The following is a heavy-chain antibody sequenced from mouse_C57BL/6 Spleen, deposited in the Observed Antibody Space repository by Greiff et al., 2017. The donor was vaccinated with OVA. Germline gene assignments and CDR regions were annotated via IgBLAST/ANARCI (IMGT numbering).Heavy chain of an antibody. D-gene: IGHD1-1*01. Sequence: VQLQQSGPELVKPGASVKISCKASGYTFTDYYMNWVKQSHGKSLEWIGDINPNNGGTSYNQKFKGKATLTVDKSSSTAYMELRSLTSEDSAVYYCASSNYGSSGEDYWGQGTTLTVSS. CDR3: ASSNYGSSGEDY. V-gene: IGHV1-26*01. J-gene: IGHJ2*01. CDR2: INPNNGGT. CDR1: GYTFTDYY.